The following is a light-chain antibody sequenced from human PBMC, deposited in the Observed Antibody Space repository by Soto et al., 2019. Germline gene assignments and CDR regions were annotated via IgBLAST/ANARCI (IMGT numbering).Light chain of an antibody. Sequence: DVVMTQSPLSLPVTLGQPASISCRSSQSLLSSDGDTFLNWFHRRPGQSPRRLNYKVSNRDSGVPDRFSGSGSGTNFTLTISRVEDEDVGVYYCMQGTHWPPWPFGQGTKVEI. CDR3: MQGTHWPPWP. CDR2: KVS. V-gene: IGKV2-30*01. J-gene: IGKJ1*01. CDR1: QSLLSSDGDTF.